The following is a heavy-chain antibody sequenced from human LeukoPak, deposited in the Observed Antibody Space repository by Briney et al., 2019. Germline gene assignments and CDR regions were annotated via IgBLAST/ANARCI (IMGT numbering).Heavy chain of an antibody. CDR3: ARSTGSTMFIDY. CDR2: IYYSGST. V-gene: IGHV4-59*01. Sequence: PSETLSLTCTVSGDSISSYYWSWIRQPPGKGLEWIGYIYYSGSTNYNPSLKSRVTISVDTSKNQFSLKVNSVTAADTAVYYCARSTGSTMFIDYWGQGTLVTVSS. D-gene: IGHD3-10*02. J-gene: IGHJ4*02. CDR1: GDSISSYY.